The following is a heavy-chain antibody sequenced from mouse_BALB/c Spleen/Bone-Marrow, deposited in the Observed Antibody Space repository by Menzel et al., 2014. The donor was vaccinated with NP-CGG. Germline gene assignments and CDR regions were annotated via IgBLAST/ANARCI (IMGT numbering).Heavy chain of an antibody. CDR2: INPYNGDT. J-gene: IGHJ1*01. V-gene: IGHV1-20*02. CDR3: TRVTTDWYFDV. CDR1: GYSFTGYF. Sequence: EVQLQQSGPDLVKPVASVKISCKASGYSFTGYFMNWVMQSHGKSLEWIGRINPYNGDTFYDQKFKGKATLTVDKSSSTAHMELRSLASEDSAVYYCTRVTTDWYFDVWGAGTTVTVSS. D-gene: IGHD1-1*01.